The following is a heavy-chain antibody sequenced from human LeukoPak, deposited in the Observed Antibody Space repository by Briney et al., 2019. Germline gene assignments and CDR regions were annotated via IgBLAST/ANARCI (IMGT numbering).Heavy chain of an antibody. CDR1: GLSFSTNP. V-gene: IGHV3-23*01. Sequence: GGSLRLSCAASGLSFSTNPMSWVRQAPGKGLEWVSAISPDRTYYADSVRGRFTISRDTYKNTVDLHINSPRAEDTAIYYCVKEHVDRAFTRSFEIWGQGTVVTVSS. CDR2: ISPDRT. CDR3: VKEHVDRAFTRSFEI. D-gene: IGHD3-10*01. J-gene: IGHJ3*02.